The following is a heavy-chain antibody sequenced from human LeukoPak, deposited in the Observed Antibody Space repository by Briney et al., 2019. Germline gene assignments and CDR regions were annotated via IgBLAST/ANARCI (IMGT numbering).Heavy chain of an antibody. J-gene: IGHJ4*02. CDR3: ARVIGFGELSLGH. CDR2: INPKSGGT. V-gene: IGHV1-2*06. CDR1: VYTFTGYY. D-gene: IGHD3-10*01. Sequence: GASVKVSCKASVYTFTGYYIHWVRQAPGQGLEWMGRINPKSGGTNYAQKFQGRVTMTRETSISTAYMELSRLRSDDTAVYFCARVIGFGELSLGHWGQGTLVTVSS.